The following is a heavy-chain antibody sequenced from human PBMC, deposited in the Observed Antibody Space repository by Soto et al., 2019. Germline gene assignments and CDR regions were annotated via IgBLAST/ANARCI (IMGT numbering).Heavy chain of an antibody. Sequence: LSLTCTVSGGSISSSSYYWGWIRQPPGKGLEWIGSIYYSGSTYYNPSLKSRVTISVDTSKNQFSLKLSSVTAADTAVYYCARNTSDFWSGYYPHLYFYYSMDVCGNGTTVTVSS. CDR3: ARNTSDFWSGYYPHLYFYYSMDV. CDR2: IYYSGST. CDR1: GGSISSSSYY. D-gene: IGHD3-3*01. J-gene: IGHJ6*03. V-gene: IGHV4-39*01.